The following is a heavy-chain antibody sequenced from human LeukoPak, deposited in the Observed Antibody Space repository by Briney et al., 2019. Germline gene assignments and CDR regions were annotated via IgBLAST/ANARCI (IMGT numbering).Heavy chain of an antibody. CDR1: GFAFSSYA. Sequence: GGSLRLSCAASGFAFSSYAMSGVRQAPGKGLEWVSAISGSGGSAYYADSVKGRFTISRDNSKNTLYLQMNSLRAEDTAVYYCAKDPGGSGWYFEYWGQGTLVTVSS. CDR2: ISGSGGSA. V-gene: IGHV3-23*01. CDR3: AKDPGGSGWYFEY. D-gene: IGHD6-19*01. J-gene: IGHJ4*02.